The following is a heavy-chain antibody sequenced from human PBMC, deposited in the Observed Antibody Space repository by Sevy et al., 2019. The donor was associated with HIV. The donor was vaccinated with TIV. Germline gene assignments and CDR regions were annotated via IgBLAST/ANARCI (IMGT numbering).Heavy chain of an antibody. CDR2: ISAYNGNT. CDR3: ARGDYVWGSYRDPVDY. Sequence: ASVKVSCKASGYTFTSYGISWVRQAPGQGLEWMGWISAYNGNTNYAQKLQGRVTMTTDTSTSTAYMELRSLGSDDTAVYYCARGDYVWGSYRDPVDYWGQGTLVTVSS. CDR1: GYTFTSYG. D-gene: IGHD3-16*02. V-gene: IGHV1-18*01. J-gene: IGHJ4*02.